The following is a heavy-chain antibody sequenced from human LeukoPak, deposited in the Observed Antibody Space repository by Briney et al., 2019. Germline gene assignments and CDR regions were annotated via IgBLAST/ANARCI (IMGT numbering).Heavy chain of an antibody. J-gene: IGHJ4*02. CDR2: ISSSSSYI. V-gene: IGHV3-21*01. Sequence: GGSLRLSCAASGFTFSSYSMNWVRQAPGKGLEWVSSISSSSSYIYYADSVKGRFTISRDNAKNSLYLQMNSLRAEDTAVYYCARDASPSLIAGNPFDYWGQGTLVTVSS. D-gene: IGHD6-13*01. CDR1: GFTFSSYS. CDR3: ARDASPSLIAGNPFDY.